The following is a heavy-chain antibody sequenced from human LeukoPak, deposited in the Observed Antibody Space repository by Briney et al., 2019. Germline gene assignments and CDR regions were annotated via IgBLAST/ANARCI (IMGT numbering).Heavy chain of an antibody. CDR2: TSAYNGNT. Sequence: ASVKVSCKASGYTFTGYYMHWVRQAPGQGLEWMGWTSAYNGNTNYAQKLQGRVTMTTDTSTSTAYMELRSLRSDDTAVYYCARDPLRVNYDFWSGYLYYFDYWGQGTLVTVSS. V-gene: IGHV1-18*04. J-gene: IGHJ4*02. D-gene: IGHD3-3*01. CDR1: GYTFTGYY. CDR3: ARDPLRVNYDFWSGYLYYFDY.